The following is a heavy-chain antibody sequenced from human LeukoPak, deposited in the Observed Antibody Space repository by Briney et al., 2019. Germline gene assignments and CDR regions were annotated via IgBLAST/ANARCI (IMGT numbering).Heavy chain of an antibody. CDR2: IYYSGST. CDR3: ARSEVVAVAGSYFDY. D-gene: IGHD6-19*01. V-gene: IGHV4-39*07. J-gene: IGHJ4*02. CDR1: GGSISSSSYY. Sequence: SETLSLTCTVSGGSISSSSYYWGWIRQPPGKGLEWIGSIYYSGSTYYNPSLKSRVTISVDTSKNQFSLRLSSVTAADTAVYYCARSEVVAVAGSYFDYWGQGTLVTVSS.